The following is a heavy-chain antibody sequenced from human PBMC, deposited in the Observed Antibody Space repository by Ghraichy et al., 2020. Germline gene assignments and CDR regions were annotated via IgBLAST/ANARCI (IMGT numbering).Heavy chain of an antibody. J-gene: IGHJ6*02. Sequence: SETLSLTCAVYGGSFSGYYWSWIRQPPGKGLEWIGEINHSGSTNYNPSLKSRVTISVDTSKNQFSLKLSSVTAADTAGYYCASWGGFGEPDPYYYYYGMDVWGQGTTVTVSS. CDR2: INHSGST. V-gene: IGHV4-34*01. CDR3: ASWGGFGEPDPYYYYYGMDV. CDR1: GGSFSGYY. D-gene: IGHD3-10*01.